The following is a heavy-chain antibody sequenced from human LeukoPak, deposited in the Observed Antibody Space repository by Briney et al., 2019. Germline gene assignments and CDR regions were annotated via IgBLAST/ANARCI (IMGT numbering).Heavy chain of an antibody. CDR2: IYYSGST. CDR1: GGSISSYY. Sequence: SETLSLTCTVSGGSISSYYWSWIRQPPGKGLGWIGYIYYSGSTNYNPSLKSRVTISVDASKNQFSLKLSSVTAADTAVYYCARGGSYYGYFDYWGQGTLVTVSS. CDR3: ARGGSYYGYFDY. J-gene: IGHJ4*02. D-gene: IGHD1-26*01. V-gene: IGHV4-59*01.